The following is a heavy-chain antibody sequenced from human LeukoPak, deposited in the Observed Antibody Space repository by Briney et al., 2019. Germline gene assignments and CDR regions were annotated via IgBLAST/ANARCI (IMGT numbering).Heavy chain of an antibody. D-gene: IGHD2-15*01. V-gene: IGHV3-74*01. Sequence: GGSLRLSCAASGFTFSSYWMHWVRQAPGKGLVWVSRIHSDGIGTSYADSMKGRFTISRDNAKNTLFLQMNSLRAEDTAVYYCARGPLYCSGGTCNAMDVWGQGTTVTVSS. CDR1: GFTFSSYW. CDR2: IHSDGIGT. CDR3: ARGPLYCSGGTCNAMDV. J-gene: IGHJ6*02.